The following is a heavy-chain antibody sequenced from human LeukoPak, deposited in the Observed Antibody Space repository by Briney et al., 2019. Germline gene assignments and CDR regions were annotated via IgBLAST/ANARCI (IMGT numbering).Heavy chain of an antibody. V-gene: IGHV1-69*13. Sequence: SVKVSCKASGGTFSSYAISWVRQAPGQGLEWMGGIIPIFGTANYAQKFQGRVTITADESTSTAYMELSSLRSEDTAVYYCATWPGGWYGEDSWGQGTLVTVSS. CDR2: IIPIFGTA. J-gene: IGHJ4*02. D-gene: IGHD6-19*01. CDR1: GGTFSSYA. CDR3: ATWPGGWYGEDS.